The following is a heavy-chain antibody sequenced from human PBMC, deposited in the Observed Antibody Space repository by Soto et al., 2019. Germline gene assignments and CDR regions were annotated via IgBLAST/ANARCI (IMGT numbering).Heavy chain of an antibody. CDR1: GGSISSSSYY. Sequence: QLQLEESGPGLVKPSETLSLTCTVSGGSISSSSYYWGWIRQSPGKGLEWIGSFYYSGSTYYSPSLKRRFTVSGDTSKKQISRRLSSVTAADTAVYYCARISVASRYMDVWCKGSTVTVSS. J-gene: IGHJ6*03. V-gene: IGHV4-39*01. CDR3: ARISVASRYMDV. D-gene: IGHD5-12*01. CDR2: FYYSGST.